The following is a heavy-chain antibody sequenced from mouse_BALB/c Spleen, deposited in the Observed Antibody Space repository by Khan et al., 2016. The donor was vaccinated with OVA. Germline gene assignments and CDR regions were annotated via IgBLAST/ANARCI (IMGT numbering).Heavy chain of an antibody. D-gene: IGHD1-1*01. V-gene: IGHV3-2*02. J-gene: IGHJ2*01. CDR1: GYSITSDYA. CDR3: ARSGTIATVVVTDFYF. Sequence: EVQLQESGPGLVKPSQSLSLTCTVTGYSITSDYAWNWIRQFPGNRLEWMGYIKYSGITSYNPSLKSRISITRDTSKNQFFLQLNSVTTEDTATYYCARSGTIATVVVTDFYFWGQGTTLTVSS. CDR2: IKYSGIT.